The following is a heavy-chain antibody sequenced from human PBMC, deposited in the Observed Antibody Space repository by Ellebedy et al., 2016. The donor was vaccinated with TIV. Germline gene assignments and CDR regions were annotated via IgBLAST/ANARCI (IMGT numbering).Heavy chain of an antibody. V-gene: IGHV3-23*01. CDR3: AKDFIYGDYADF. CDR2: ISGRGGST. D-gene: IGHD4-17*01. CDR1: GFTFSSYA. J-gene: IGHJ4*02. Sequence: LSLTCAASGFTFSSYAMSWVRQAPGKGLEWVSTISGRGGSTYYAGSVKGRFTVSRDTSKNTLYLRVNSLRAEDTAVYYCAKDFIYGDYADFWGQGTLVTVSS.